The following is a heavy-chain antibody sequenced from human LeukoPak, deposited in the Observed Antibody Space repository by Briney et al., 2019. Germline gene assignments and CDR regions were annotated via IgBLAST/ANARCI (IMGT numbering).Heavy chain of an antibody. CDR3: ARERFHGSGAPKFDY. V-gene: IGHV3-7*01. Sequence: GGSLRLSCAASGFTFSSYWMSWVRQTPGKGLEWVANIKEDGSEKYYVDSVKGRFTISRDNAKNSLSLQMNSLRAEDTAVYYCARERFHGSGAPKFDYWGQGTLVTVSS. CDR1: GFTFSSYW. D-gene: IGHD3-10*01. J-gene: IGHJ4*02. CDR2: IKEDGSEK.